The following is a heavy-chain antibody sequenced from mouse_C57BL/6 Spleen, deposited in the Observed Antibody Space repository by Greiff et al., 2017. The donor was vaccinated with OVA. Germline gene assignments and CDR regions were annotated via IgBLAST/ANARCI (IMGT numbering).Heavy chain of an antibody. CDR2: INPNNGGT. J-gene: IGHJ3*01. D-gene: IGHD1-1*01. CDR3: AREYYGSSQAWFAY. V-gene: IGHV1-26*01. Sequence: EVQLQQSGPELVKPGASVKISCKASGYTFTDYYMNWVKQSHGKSLEWIGDINPNNGGTSYNQKFKGKATLTVDKSSSTAYMELRSLTSEDSAVYYCAREYYGSSQAWFAYWGQGTLVTVSA. CDR1: GYTFTDYY.